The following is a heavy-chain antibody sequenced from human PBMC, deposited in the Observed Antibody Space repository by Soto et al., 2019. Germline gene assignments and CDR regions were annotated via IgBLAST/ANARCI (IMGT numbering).Heavy chain of an antibody. CDR3: AGSIAARGNYFDY. Sequence: QVQLQESGPGLVKPSQTLSLTCTVSGGSISSGGYYWSWIRQHPGKGLEWIGYIYYSGSTYYNPSLKSRVTISVDPSKNQFSLKLSSVTAADTAVYYCAGSIAARGNYFDYWGQGTLVTVSS. J-gene: IGHJ4*02. CDR2: IYYSGST. D-gene: IGHD6-6*01. CDR1: GGSISSGGYY. V-gene: IGHV4-31*03.